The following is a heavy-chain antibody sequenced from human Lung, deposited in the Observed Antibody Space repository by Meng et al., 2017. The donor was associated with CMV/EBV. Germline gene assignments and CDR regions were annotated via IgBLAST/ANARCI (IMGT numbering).Heavy chain of an antibody. D-gene: IGHD4-17*01. Sequence: AHLPDPAAVMGKPSQSLSLTCTVSGGSISSGGFYWSWIRKHPGKGLEWIGYIYYSGSTYYNPSLRSRVAISIDTSKTQFSLKLTSVTAADTAVYFCARTNYGDYNWFDPWGQGTLVTVFS. CDR2: IYYSGST. V-gene: IGHV4-31*03. J-gene: IGHJ5*02. CDR1: GGSISSGGFY. CDR3: ARTNYGDYNWFDP.